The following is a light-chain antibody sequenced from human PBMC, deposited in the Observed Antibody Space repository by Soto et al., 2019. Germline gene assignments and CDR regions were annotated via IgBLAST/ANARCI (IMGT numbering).Light chain of an antibody. CDR2: GNS. Sequence: QSVLTQPPSVSGSPGQWVTISCTGSSSNIGGGYDVHWYQHLPGTAPKLLIFGNSNRPSGVPNRFSGSKSGTSASLAITGLQAEDEADYYCQSYDSSLSGAVFGGGTKLTVL. CDR1: SSNIGGGYD. V-gene: IGLV1-40*01. J-gene: IGLJ2*01. CDR3: QSYDSSLSGAV.